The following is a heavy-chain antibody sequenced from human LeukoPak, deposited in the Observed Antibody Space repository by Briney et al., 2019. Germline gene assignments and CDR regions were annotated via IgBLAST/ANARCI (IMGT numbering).Heavy chain of an antibody. V-gene: IGHV4-34*01. D-gene: IGHD2-2*01. CDR3: ARGPKVQYCSSTSCYRCYYYGMDV. J-gene: IGHJ6*02. CDR2: INHSGST. Sequence: SETLSLTCAVYGGSFSGYYWSWIRQPPGKGLEWIGEINHSGSTNYNPSLKSRVTISVDTSKNQFSLKLSSVTAADTAVYYCARGPKVQYCSSTSCYRCYYYGMDVWGQGTTVTVSS. CDR1: GGSFSGYY.